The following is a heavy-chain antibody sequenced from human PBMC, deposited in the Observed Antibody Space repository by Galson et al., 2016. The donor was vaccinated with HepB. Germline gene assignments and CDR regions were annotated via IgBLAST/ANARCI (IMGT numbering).Heavy chain of an antibody. D-gene: IGHD5-18*01. J-gene: IGHJ6*02. CDR3: ARDSDTAMVLYYFHCGMDV. CDR1: GYSISSGYY. Sequence: SETLSLTCTVSGYSISSGYYWGWIRQPPGKGLEWMGSIYYSGKTYYNSSLKSRVTISVDTSRNQFSLKLTSVTAADTAVYYCARDSDTAMVLYYFHCGMDVWGQGTTVTVSS. V-gene: IGHV4-38-2*02. CDR2: IYYSGKT.